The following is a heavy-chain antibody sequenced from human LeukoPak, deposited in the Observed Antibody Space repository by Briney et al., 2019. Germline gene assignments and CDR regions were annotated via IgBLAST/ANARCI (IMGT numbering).Heavy chain of an antibody. CDR1: GGSISNTNFY. V-gene: IGHV4-39*01. Sequence: SETLSLTCIVSGGSISNTNFYWAWIRQPPGKGLEWIGNIYYAGITSYNPSLKSRVTISVDTSKSQFSLRLTSVTATDTAVYYCARQVPGPYNYYGMDVWGQGTTVTVSS. CDR3: ARQVPGPYNYYGMDV. J-gene: IGHJ6*02. CDR2: IYYAGIT.